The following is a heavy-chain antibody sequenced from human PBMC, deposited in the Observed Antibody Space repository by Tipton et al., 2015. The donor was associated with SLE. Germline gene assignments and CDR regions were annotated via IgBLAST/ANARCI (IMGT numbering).Heavy chain of an antibody. J-gene: IGHJ4*02. V-gene: IGHV1-46*01. CDR1: KYTFTGYY. CDR3: ARRDGGIGSDYVLDY. Sequence: QSGAEVKKPGASVKVSCKASKYTFTGYYMHWVRQAPGQGLEWMGLVNPSGGSTSYGQKFQGRVTMTRDTSTSTVYMDLSSLRSEDTAVYYCARRDGGIGSDYVLDYWGQGTLVTVSS. CDR2: VNPSGGST. D-gene: IGHD4-17*01.